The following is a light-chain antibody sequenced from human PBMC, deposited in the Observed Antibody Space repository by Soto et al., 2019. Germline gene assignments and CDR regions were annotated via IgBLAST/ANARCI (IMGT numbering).Light chain of an antibody. CDR1: SGHSTYA. V-gene: IGLV4-69*01. CDR2: LNSDGRQ. Sequence: QSVLTQSPSASASLGASVKLTCTLSSGHSTYAIAWHQQQPEKGPRYLMNLNSDGRQSKGDGIPDRFSGSSSGAERYLTISSLQSEDEADYYCQTWGTGIRVFGGGTKLTVL. CDR3: QTWGTGIRV. J-gene: IGLJ2*01.